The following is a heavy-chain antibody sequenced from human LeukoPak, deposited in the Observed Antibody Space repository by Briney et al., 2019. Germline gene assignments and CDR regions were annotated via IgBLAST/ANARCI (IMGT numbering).Heavy chain of an antibody. D-gene: IGHD1-26*01. J-gene: IGHJ4*02. V-gene: IGHV1-2*02. CDR2: IDPNSGGT. CDR3: ARGGSGSYPQPGLY. CDR1: GYTLTVYY. Sequence: ASVNVSCKSSGYTLTVYYMHWVRQAPGQGLEWMGWIDPNSGGTNYAQKFQGRVAMTRDTSISTAYMELSRLRSDDTAVYYCARGGSGSYPQPGLYCGQGTLVTVSS.